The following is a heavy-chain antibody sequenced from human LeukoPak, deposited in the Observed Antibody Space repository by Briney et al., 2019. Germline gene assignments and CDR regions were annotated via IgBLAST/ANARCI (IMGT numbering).Heavy chain of an antibody. Sequence: GGSLRLSCAASGFTFSSYWMHWVRQAPGKGLVWVSRIKRDGSEGSITDSADSVKGRFTISRDNAKNTLYLQMNSLRVDDTAVYYCAKDARRYSGWYFFDHWGQGTLVTVSS. CDR1: GFTFSSYW. V-gene: IGHV3-74*01. J-gene: IGHJ4*02. D-gene: IGHD6-19*01. CDR3: AKDARRYSGWYFFDH. CDR2: IKRDGSEGSIT.